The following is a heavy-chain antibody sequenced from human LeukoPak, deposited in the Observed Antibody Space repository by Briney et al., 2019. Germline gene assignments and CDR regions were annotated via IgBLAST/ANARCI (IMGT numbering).Heavy chain of an antibody. D-gene: IGHD6-6*01. Sequence: SETLSLTCAVYGGSFSGYYWSWIRQPPGKGLEWIGEINHSGSTNYNPSLKSRVTISVDTSKNQFSLKLSSVTAADTAVYYCARGRRTRTYSSSSGSYFDYWGQGTLVTVSS. CDR2: INHSGST. CDR3: ARGRRTRTYSSSSGSYFDY. J-gene: IGHJ4*02. V-gene: IGHV4-34*01. CDR1: GGSFSGYY.